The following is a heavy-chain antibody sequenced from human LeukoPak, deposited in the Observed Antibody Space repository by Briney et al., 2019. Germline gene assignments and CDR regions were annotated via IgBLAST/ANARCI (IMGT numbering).Heavy chain of an antibody. CDR3: AKDGSSNWYGWFDP. J-gene: IGHJ5*02. CDR1: GFSISSYA. CDR2: ISGSGSST. D-gene: IGHD6-13*01. Sequence: GRSLTLSCAASGFSISSYAMSWVRHTPGKGLEWVSGISGSGSSTYYADSVKGRFTISRDKSKNTQYLQMNSLRAEDTAIYYCAKDGSSNWYGWFDPWGQGTLVTVSS. V-gene: IGHV3-23*01.